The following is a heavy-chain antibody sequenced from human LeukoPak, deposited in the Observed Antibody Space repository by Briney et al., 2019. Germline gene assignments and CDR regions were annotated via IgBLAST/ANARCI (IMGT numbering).Heavy chain of an antibody. Sequence: RPSETLSLTCTVSGGSISSYYWSWIRQPPGKGLEWIGEINHSGSTNYNPSLKSRVTISVDTSKNQFSLKLSSVTAADTAVYYCARGPTRDGPRRLGPIYWGQGTLVTVSS. CDR2: INHSGST. CDR3: ARGPTRDGPRRLGPIY. V-gene: IGHV4-34*01. D-gene: IGHD5-24*01. CDR1: GGSISSYY. J-gene: IGHJ4*02.